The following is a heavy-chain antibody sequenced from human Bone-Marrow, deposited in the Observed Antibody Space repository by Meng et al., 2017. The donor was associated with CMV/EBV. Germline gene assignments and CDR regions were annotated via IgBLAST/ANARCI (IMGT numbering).Heavy chain of an antibody. CDR2: ISSSSSYI. V-gene: IGHV3-21*01. CDR1: GFTFSSCA. D-gene: IGHD2-15*01. J-gene: IGHJ5*02. CDR3: ANVVVAAKLRWWFDP. Sequence: GGSLRLSCAASGFTFSSCAMSWVRQAPGEGLEWVSSISSSSSYIYYADSVKGRFTISRDNAKNSLYLQMNSLRAEDTAVYYCANVVVAAKLRWWFDPWGQGTLVTVSS.